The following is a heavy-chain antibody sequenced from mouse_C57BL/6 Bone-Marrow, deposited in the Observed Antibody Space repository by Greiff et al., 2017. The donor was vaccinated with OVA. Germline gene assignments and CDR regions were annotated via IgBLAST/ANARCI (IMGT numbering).Heavy chain of an antibody. D-gene: IGHD1-1*01. J-gene: IGHJ1*03. Sequence: EVKLMESGEGLVKPGGSLKLSCAASGFTFGSYAMSWVRQTPEKRLEWVAYISSGGDYIYYADTVKGRFTISRDNARNTLYLQMSSLKSEDTAMYYCTREDYGSSYDWYFDVWGTGTTVTVSS. CDR2: ISSGGDYI. CDR3: TREDYGSSYDWYFDV. V-gene: IGHV5-9-1*02. CDR1: GFTFGSYA.